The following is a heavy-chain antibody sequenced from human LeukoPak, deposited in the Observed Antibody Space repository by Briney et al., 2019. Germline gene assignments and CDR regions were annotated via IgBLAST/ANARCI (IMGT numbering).Heavy chain of an antibody. CDR1: GFTFSDYA. D-gene: IGHD2-2*01. V-gene: IGHV3-64D*06. Sequence: PGGSLRLFYSASGFTFSDYAMHWVRQAPGRGLQFVSAISSSGDYTSSSNAVKSIFTITRDNSKNTLHLRMSSVRTEEKSVYYCVKRGCTSDYSYDYWGQGSLVTVSS. CDR2: ISSSGDYT. CDR3: VKRGCTSDYSYDY. J-gene: IGHJ4*02.